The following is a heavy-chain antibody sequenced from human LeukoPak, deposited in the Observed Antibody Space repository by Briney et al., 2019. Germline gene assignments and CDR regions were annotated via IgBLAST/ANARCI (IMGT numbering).Heavy chain of an antibody. CDR1: GFTFSTYC. J-gene: IGHJ1*01. CDR3: ARRRYYDSTGYFD. CDR2: IDSTSRHI. V-gene: IGHV3-21*01. D-gene: IGHD3-22*01. Sequence: GGSLRLSCAASGFTFSTYCMNWVRQAPGKGLEWVSSIDSTSRHIVYADSVKGRFTISRDNAKNALYLEMDSLGADDTAVYYCARRRYYDSTGYFDWGRGSLVIVSS.